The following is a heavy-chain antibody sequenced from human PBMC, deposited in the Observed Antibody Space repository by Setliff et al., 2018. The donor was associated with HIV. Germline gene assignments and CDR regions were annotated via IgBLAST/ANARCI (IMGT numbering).Heavy chain of an antibody. D-gene: IGHD6-19*01. J-gene: IGHJ4*02. CDR1: GGSISSSSYY. CDR2: MFYRGRT. V-gene: IGHV4-39*07. Sequence: SETLSLTCTVSGGSISSSSYYWGWIRQPPGKGLEWIGSMFYRGRTYHNPSLKSRVTISVDTSKNQFSLKMTSVTAADTAIYYCARSSTAGFDFWGQGTLVTVSS. CDR3: ARSSTAGFDF.